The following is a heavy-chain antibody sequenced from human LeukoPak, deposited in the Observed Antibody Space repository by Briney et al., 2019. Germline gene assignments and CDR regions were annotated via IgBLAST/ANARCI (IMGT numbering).Heavy chain of an antibody. Sequence: ASVKVSCKASGYTFTSYAMHWVRQAPGQRLEWMGWINAGNGNTKYSQKFQGRVTITRDTSASTAYMELSSLRSEDTAVYYCARFYGSVSHGDYWGQGTLVTVSS. CDR3: ARFYGSVSHGDY. V-gene: IGHV1-3*01. CDR2: INAGNGNT. CDR1: GYTFTSYA. D-gene: IGHD3-10*01. J-gene: IGHJ4*02.